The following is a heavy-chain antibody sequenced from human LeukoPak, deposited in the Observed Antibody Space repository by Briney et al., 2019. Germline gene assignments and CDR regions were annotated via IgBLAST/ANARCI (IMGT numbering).Heavy chain of an antibody. J-gene: IGHJ4*02. CDR1: GFTFSSYD. V-gene: IGHV3-30*18. Sequence: GGSLRLSCAASGFTFSSYDMHWVRQAPGKGLEWVAVIAYDGIKKYYADPVKGRFTISRDNSKNTLSLQMNSLRAEDTAVYYCAKARGRDSGYDFFCDYWGQGTLVTVSS. D-gene: IGHD5-12*01. CDR3: AKARGRDSGYDFFCDY. CDR2: IAYDGIKK.